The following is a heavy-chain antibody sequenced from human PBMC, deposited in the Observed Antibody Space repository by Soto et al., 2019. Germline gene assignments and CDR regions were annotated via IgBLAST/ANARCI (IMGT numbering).Heavy chain of an antibody. D-gene: IGHD4-17*01. Sequence: QIPLVESGGGVVQPGTSLRLSCAASGLTFSNYAMHWVRQAPGKGLEWVTIIWYDGSDKNYEDSVKGRFTISRDNSKNELYMQMNSLRVEDTVVYYCARDSGGDYHNYNMDVWGNRTTVNVS. CDR1: GLTFSNYA. J-gene: IGHJ6*03. CDR3: ARDSGGDYHNYNMDV. V-gene: IGHV3-33*01. CDR2: IWYDGSDK.